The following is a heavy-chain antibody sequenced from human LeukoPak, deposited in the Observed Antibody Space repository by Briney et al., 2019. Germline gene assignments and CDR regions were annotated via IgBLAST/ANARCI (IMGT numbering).Heavy chain of an antibody. J-gene: IGHJ4*02. Sequence: PGGSLRLSCAASGFTVSSNYMSWVRQAPGKGLEWVSVIYSGGSTYYADSVKGRFTISRDNSKNTLYLQMNSLRAEDTAVYYCARADYDFWSGVDYWGQGTLVTVSS. V-gene: IGHV3-66*02. D-gene: IGHD3-3*01. CDR2: IYSGGST. CDR3: ARADYDFWSGVDY. CDR1: GFTVSSNY.